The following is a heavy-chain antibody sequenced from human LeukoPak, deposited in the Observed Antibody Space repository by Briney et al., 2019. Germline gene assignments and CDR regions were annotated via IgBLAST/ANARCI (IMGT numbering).Heavy chain of an antibody. CDR2: ISSSSSYI. CDR3: ARDQNDILTEYGMDV. D-gene: IGHD3-9*01. Sequence: GRSLRLSCAASGFTFSSYGMHWVRQAPGKGLEWVSSISSSSSYIYYADSVKGRFTISRDNAKNSLYLQMNSLRAEDTAVYYCARDQNDILTEYGMDVWGQGTTVTVSS. V-gene: IGHV3-21*01. J-gene: IGHJ6*02. CDR1: GFTFSSYG.